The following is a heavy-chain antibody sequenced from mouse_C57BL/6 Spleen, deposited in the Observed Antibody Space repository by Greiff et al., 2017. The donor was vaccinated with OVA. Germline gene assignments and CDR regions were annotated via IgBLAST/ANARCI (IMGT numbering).Heavy chain of an antibody. Sequence: QVHVKQPGAELVKPGASVKLSCKASGYTFTSYWMHWVKQRPGQGLEWIGMIHPNSGSTNYNEKFKSKATLTVDKSSSTAYMQLSSLTSEDSAVYYCARSGGYDAFAYWGQGTLVTVSA. V-gene: IGHV1-64*01. D-gene: IGHD2-2*01. CDR3: ARSGGYDAFAY. J-gene: IGHJ3*01. CDR2: IHPNSGST. CDR1: GYTFTSYW.